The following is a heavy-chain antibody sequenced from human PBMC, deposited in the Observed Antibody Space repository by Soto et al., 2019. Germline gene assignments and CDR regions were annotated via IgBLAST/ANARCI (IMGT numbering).Heavy chain of an antibody. D-gene: IGHD6-19*01. J-gene: IGHJ4*02. Sequence: SETLSLTCDVSGASITTYYWSWIRQAPGKGLEWIGNVYHTGGTDYNSSLRSRVTISVDTSKNQFSLKVNSVTAADTAVYYCARRLFGSGWTLDSWGQGALVTVSS. CDR2: VYHTGGT. CDR3: ARRLFGSGWTLDS. CDR1: GASITTYY. V-gene: IGHV4-59*01.